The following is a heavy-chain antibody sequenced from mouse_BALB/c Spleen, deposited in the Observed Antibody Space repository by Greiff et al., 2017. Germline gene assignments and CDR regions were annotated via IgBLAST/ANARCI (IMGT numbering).Heavy chain of an antibody. D-gene: IGHD2-14*01. Sequence: EVKLMESGPGLVKPSQSLSLTCSVTGYSITSGYYWNWIRQFPGNKLEWMGYISYDGSNNYNPSLKNRISITRDTSKNQFFLKLNSVTTEDTATYYCAREAYYRYDGTMDYWGQGTSVTVSS. CDR1: GYSITSGYY. J-gene: IGHJ4*01. V-gene: IGHV3-6*02. CDR2: ISYDGSN. CDR3: AREAYYRYDGTMDY.